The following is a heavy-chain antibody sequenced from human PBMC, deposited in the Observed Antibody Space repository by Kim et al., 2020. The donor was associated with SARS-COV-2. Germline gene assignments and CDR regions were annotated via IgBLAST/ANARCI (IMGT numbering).Heavy chain of an antibody. Sequence: AGAVKGRFTISRDNSKNPRYLQMNSLRAEDAAVYYFAKEIVGATADYFDYWGQGTLVTVSS. V-gene: IGHV3-23*01. D-gene: IGHD1-26*01. CDR3: AKEIVGATADYFDY. J-gene: IGHJ4*02.